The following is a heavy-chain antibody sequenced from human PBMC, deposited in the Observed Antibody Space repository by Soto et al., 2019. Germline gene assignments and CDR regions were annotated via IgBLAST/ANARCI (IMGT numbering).Heavy chain of an antibody. CDR1: GFTFSSYG. D-gene: IGHD2-2*01. Sequence: QVQLVESGGGVVQPGRSLRLSCAASGFTFSSYGMHWVRQAPGKGLEWVAVIWYDGSNKYYADSVKGRFTISRDNSKNTLYLQMNSLGAEGTAVYYCARDANLGIVLVTAATYYYYGMDVWGQGTTVTFAS. CDR3: ARDANLGIVLVTAATYYYYGMDV. V-gene: IGHV3-33*01. CDR2: IWYDGSNK. J-gene: IGHJ6*01.